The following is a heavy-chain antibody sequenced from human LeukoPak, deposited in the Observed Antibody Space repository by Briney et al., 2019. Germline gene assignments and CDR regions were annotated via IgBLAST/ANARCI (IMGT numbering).Heavy chain of an antibody. CDR2: INPNSGGT. D-gene: IGHD5-18*01. V-gene: IGHV1-2*02. J-gene: IGHJ4*02. CDR3: ARDGPGTLWIQLWNSFDY. CDR1: GYTFTGYY. Sequence: ASVNVSCKASGYTFTGYYMHWVRQAPGQGLEWMGWINPNSGGTNYAQKFQGRVTMTRDTSISTAYMELSRLRSDDTAVYYCARDGPGTLWIQLWNSFDYWGQGTLVTVSS.